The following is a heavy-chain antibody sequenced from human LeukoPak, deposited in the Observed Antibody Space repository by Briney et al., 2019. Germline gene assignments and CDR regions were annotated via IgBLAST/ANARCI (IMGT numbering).Heavy chain of an antibody. CDR3: AKDIGGYYLWYFDL. CDR1: GFTFDDYA. V-gene: IGHV3-9*01. D-gene: IGHD3-22*01. Sequence: GGSLRLSCAASGFTFDDYAMHWVRQAPGKGLEWVSGISWNSGSIGYADSVKGRFTISRDNAKNSLYLQMNSLRAEDTALYYCAKDIGGYYLWYFDLWGRGTLVTVSS. CDR2: ISWNSGSI. J-gene: IGHJ2*01.